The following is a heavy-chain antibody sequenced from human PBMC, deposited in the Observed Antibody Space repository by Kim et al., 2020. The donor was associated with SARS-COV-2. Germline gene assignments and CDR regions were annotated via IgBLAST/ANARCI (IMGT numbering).Heavy chain of an antibody. CDR2: ISSNGGST. Sequence: GGSLRLSCSASGFTFSSYAMHWVRQAPGKGLEYVSAISSNGGSTYYADSVKGRFTISRDNSKNTLYLQMSSLRAEDTAVYYCVKDGMGPIQSCSGGSCRHYYYYYGMDVWGQGTTVTVSS. D-gene: IGHD2-15*01. CDR1: GFTFSSYA. V-gene: IGHV3-64D*09. J-gene: IGHJ6*02. CDR3: VKDGMGPIQSCSGGSCRHYYYYYGMDV.